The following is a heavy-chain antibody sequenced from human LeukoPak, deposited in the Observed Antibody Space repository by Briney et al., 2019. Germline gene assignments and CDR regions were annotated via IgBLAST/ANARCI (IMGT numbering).Heavy chain of an antibody. CDR3: TKVTGRRGITMLRGSGAFDI. D-gene: IGHD3-10*01. Sequence: GGSLRLSCAASAFTFSIYWMSWVRQAPGKGLEGVANIKQDGGEKYYVDSVKGRFTISRDNAKNSLYLQMNSLRAEDTAVYYCTKVTGRRGITMLRGSGAFDIWGQGTLVTVSS. V-gene: IGHV3-7*01. CDR1: AFTFSIYW. J-gene: IGHJ3*02. CDR2: IKQDGGEK.